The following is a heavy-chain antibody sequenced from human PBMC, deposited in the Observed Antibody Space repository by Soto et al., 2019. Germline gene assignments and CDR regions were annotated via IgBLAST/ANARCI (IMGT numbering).Heavy chain of an antibody. V-gene: IGHV3-30*03. CDR1: GFTFSSYG. Sequence: LRLSCAASGFTFSSYGMYWVRQAPGKGLEWVAVISFDETDKYYSDSVKGRFTVSRDNSKNILYLQMSSLRPEDTAVYHCARRDSGSFDYWGQGTLVTVSS. J-gene: IGHJ4*02. CDR3: ARRDSGSFDY. D-gene: IGHD5-12*01. CDR2: ISFDETDK.